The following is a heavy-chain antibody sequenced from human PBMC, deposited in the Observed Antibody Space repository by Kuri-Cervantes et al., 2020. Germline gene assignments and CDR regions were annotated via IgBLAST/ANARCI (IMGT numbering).Heavy chain of an antibody. CDR2: ISYDGSNK. J-gene: IGHJ6*02. Sequence: GGSLRLSCAASGFTFSSYWMSWVRQAPGKGLEWVAVISYDGSNKYYADSVKGRFTISRDNATNTLYLHMNSLRAEDTAVYYCARGNFYAMDVWGQGTTVTVSS. CDR3: ARGNFYAMDV. V-gene: IGHV3-30-3*01. CDR1: GFTFSSYW.